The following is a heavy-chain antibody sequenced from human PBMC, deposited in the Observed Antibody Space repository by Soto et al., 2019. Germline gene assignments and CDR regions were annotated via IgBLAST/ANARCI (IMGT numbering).Heavy chain of an antibody. J-gene: IGHJ4*02. CDR1: GSSLSTSGMC. CDR2: VDWGDDK. CDR3: AIGPSPGLLDY. D-gene: IGHD2-21*02. Sequence: GPTLVEPTQTVTLTCTFSGSSLSTSGMCVSWIRQPPGKALEWLALVDWGDDKYYSTYLKTRLITSKDTSKNQVVLTMTNMDPVDTAKYYCAIGPSPGLLDYWGQGTLVTVSS. V-gene: IGHV2-70*01.